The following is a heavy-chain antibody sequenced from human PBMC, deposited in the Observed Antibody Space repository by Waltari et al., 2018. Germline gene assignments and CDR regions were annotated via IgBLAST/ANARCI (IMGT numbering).Heavy chain of an antibody. V-gene: IGHV3-15*05. CDR1: GFTFSNGW. D-gene: IGHD1-1*01. CDR2: IKSKTDAGTT. CDR3: TTWIRNDDY. J-gene: IGHJ4*02. Sequence: EVQLVESGGGLVTPGGSLRLSCAAAGFTFSNGWMSCVPQAPGKGLEWVGRIKSKTDAGTTDYASPVKGRLTLSTDESKNTLYLPMISIITEDTAVHYCTTWIRNDDYWGQGTLVTVSS.